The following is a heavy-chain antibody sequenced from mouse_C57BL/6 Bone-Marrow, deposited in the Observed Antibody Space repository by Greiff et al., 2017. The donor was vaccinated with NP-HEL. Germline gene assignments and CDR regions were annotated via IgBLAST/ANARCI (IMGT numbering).Heavy chain of an antibody. V-gene: IGHV6-3*01. CDR2: IRLKSDNYAT. CDR3: TAYYYGSSYWYFDV. CDR1: GFTFSNYW. D-gene: IGHD1-1*01. J-gene: IGHJ1*03. Sequence: DVKLVESGGGLVQPGGSMKLSCVASGFTFSNYWMNWVRQSPEKGLEWVAQIRLKSDNYATHYAESVKGRFTISRDDSKSSVYLQMNNLRAEDTGIYYCTAYYYGSSYWYFDVWGTGTTVTVS.